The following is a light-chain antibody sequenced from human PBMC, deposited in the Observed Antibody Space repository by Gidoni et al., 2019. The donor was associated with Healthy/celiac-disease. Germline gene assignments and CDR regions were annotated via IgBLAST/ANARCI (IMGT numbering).Light chain of an antibody. CDR3: QQYGSTPWT. CDR1: QSDSSSY. CDR2: GAS. Sequence: IVLPPSPFTLSLSPGERATLSCRGRQSDSSSYLAWYQQKPGQAPRLLIDGASSRATGIQERFSGSGAGTDFTLTISRLEPEDVEGYYCQQYGSTPWTFGQGTKVEIK. J-gene: IGKJ1*01. V-gene: IGKV3-20*01.